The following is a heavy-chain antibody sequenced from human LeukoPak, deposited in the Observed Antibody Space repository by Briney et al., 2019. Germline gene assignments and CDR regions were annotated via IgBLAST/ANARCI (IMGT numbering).Heavy chain of an antibody. J-gene: IGHJ4*02. CDR3: AKSTYYYDSSGYYYSE. CDR2: INNDGTST. D-gene: IGHD3-22*01. Sequence: GGSLRLSCAASGFTFSKYWMHWFRQGPGKGLVWVSRINNDGTSTHFADSVKGRFTISRDNAKNTLYLQMNSLRAEDTAVYYCAKSTYYYDSSGYYYSEWGQGTLVTVSS. V-gene: IGHV3-74*01. CDR1: GFTFSKYW.